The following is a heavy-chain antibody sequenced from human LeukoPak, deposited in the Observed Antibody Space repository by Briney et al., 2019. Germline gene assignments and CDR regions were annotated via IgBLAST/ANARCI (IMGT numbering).Heavy chain of an antibody. J-gene: IGHJ4*02. CDR2: INQSGST. Sequence: SETLSLTCSVSGGSLSPYHWSWIRQPPGGGLEWLGEINQSGSTNYNPSLKSRVTISVEKFKNQFSLEVTSVTAADTAIYYCATLGGLYYESHGYPDFDHWGQGTLVTVSS. CDR1: GGSLSPYH. V-gene: IGHV4-34*01. D-gene: IGHD3-22*01. CDR3: ATLGGLYYESHGYPDFDH.